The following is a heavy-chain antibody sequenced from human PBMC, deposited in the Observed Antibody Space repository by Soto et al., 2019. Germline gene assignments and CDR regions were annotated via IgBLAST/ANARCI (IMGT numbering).Heavy chain of an antibody. CDR3: ARVDYGDYGWYFDL. J-gene: IGHJ2*01. CDR1: GFTVTNKY. CDR2: IYSGGAT. D-gene: IGHD4-17*01. Sequence: EVQLVESGGNLIQPGGSLRLSCAASGFTVTNKYMTWVGQAPGRGLEWVSLIYSGGATSYADSVKGRFTISRDNSKDILYLQVNSLRAEDTAVYYCARVDYGDYGWYFDLWGRGTLVTVSS. V-gene: IGHV3-53*01.